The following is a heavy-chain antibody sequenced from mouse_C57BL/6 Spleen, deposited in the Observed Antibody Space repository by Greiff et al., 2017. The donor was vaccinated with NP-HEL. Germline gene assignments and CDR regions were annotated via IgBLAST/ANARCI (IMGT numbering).Heavy chain of an antibody. CDR1: GFTFSDYG. CDR2: ISSGSSTI. Sequence: EVKLMESGGGLVKPGGSLKLSCAASGFTFSDYGMHWVRQAPEKGLEWVAYISSGSSTIYYADTVKGRFTISRDNAKNTLFLQMTSLRSEATAMYYCARPDGYYFFDYWGQGTTLTVSS. CDR3: ARPDGYYFFDY. J-gene: IGHJ2*01. D-gene: IGHD2-3*01. V-gene: IGHV5-17*01.